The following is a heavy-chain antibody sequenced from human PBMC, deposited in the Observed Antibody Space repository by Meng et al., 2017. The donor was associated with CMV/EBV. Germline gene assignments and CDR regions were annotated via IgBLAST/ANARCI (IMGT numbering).Heavy chain of an antibody. CDR2: ISYDGSNK. D-gene: IGHD6-13*01. V-gene: IGHV3-30-3*01. J-gene: IGHJ5*02. CDR1: GFNFSSYA. CDR3: ARGISKRDWFDP. Sequence: CAASGFNFSSYAMHWVRQAPGKGLEWVAVISYDGSNKYYADSVKGRFTISRDNSKNMLYLQMNSLRAEDTAVYYCARGISKRDWFDPWGQGTLVTVSS.